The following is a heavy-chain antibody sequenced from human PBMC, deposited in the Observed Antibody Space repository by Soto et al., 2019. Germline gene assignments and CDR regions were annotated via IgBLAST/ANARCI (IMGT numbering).Heavy chain of an antibody. J-gene: IGHJ4*02. Sequence: PSETLSLTCTVSGGSMGSGAYYWNWIRQHPGKGLEWIGYIYDSGSTYYNPSLKSRVTISLDTSKNQFSLKLSSVTAADTAMYYCARERDCSSTSCNLYYFDYWGQGTLVTVSS. CDR2: IYDSGST. V-gene: IGHV4-31*03. D-gene: IGHD2-2*01. CDR3: ARERDCSSTSCNLYYFDY. CDR1: GGSMGSGAYY.